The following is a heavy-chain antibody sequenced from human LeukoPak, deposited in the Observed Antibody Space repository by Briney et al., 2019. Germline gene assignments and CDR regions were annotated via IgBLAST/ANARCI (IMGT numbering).Heavy chain of an antibody. J-gene: IGHJ4*02. CDR2: IYSSGNT. V-gene: IGHV4-4*08. D-gene: IGHD1/OR15-1a*01. CDR3: ARSMVAGTREVDY. Sequence: SETLSLTCTVSGGSISSYYWSWIRQPPGKGLEWIWSIYSSGNTYYNPSLKSRVTISVDTAKNQFSLQMNNVTSADTARSFCARSMVAGTREVDYWGQGTLVNVSS. CDR1: GGSISSYY.